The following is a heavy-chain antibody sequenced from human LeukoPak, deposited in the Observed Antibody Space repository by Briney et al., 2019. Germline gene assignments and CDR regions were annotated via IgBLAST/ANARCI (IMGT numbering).Heavy chain of an antibody. Sequence: PGGSLRLSCAASGFTFSSYSMNWVRQAPGKGLEWVSAISGSGGSTYYADSVKGRFTISRDNSKNTLYLQMNSLRAEDTAVYYCAKKMRKDYYYYYGMDVWGQGTTVTVSS. CDR1: GFTFSSYS. CDR3: AKKMRKDYYYYYGMDV. V-gene: IGHV3-23*01. CDR2: ISGSGGST. D-gene: IGHD5-24*01. J-gene: IGHJ6*02.